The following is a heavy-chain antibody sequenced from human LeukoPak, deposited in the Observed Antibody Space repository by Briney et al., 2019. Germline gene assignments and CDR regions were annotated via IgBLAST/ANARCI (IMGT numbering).Heavy chain of an antibody. CDR3: AKDRRSYSYFPDY. J-gene: IGHJ4*02. CDR1: GFTFSSYA. Sequence: GASLRLSCAASGFTFSSYAMSWVRQAPGKGLEWVSAISGSGGSTYYADSVKGQFTISRDNSKNTLYLQMNSLRAEDTAVYYCAKDRRSYSYFPDYWGQGTLVTVSS. V-gene: IGHV3-23*01. CDR2: ISGSGGST. D-gene: IGHD1-26*01.